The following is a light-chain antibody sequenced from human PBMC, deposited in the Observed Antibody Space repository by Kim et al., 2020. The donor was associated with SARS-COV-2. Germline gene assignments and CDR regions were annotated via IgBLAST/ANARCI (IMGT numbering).Light chain of an antibody. V-gene: IGLV3-1*01. J-gene: IGLJ1*01. Sequence: SYELTQPPSVSVSPGQTAIITCSGNKLGDRHACWYQQRPGQSPVLVIYEDIKRPSGIPERFSGSNSGNTATLTIRGTQAMDEADYYCQTWDSGTPSVFG. CDR2: EDI. CDR3: QTWDSGTPSV. CDR1: KLGDRH.